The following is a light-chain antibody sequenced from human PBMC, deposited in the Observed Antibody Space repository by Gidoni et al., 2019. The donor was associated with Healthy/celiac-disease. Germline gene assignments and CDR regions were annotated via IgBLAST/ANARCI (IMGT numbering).Light chain of an antibody. CDR2: EVS. V-gene: IGLV2-14*01. J-gene: IGLJ2*01. CDR3: SSYTSSSTPVV. CDR1: SSDVGGYNS. Sequence: QSALTQPASVSGSPGQSTTISCTGTSSDVGGYNSVSWYQQHPGNAPKLMIYEVSNRPSGVSNRFSGSKSGNTASLTISGLQAEDEVDYYCSSYTSSSTPVVFGGGTKLTVL.